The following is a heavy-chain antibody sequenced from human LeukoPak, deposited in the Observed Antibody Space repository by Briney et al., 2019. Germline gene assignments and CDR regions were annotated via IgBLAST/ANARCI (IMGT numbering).Heavy chain of an antibody. D-gene: IGHD3-3*01. V-gene: IGHV4-34*01. J-gene: IGHJ4*02. CDR2: INHSGST. Sequence: SETLSLTCAVYGGSFSGYYWSCIRQPPGKGLEWIGEINHSGSTNYNPSLKSRVTMSVDTSKNQFSLKLSSVTAADTAVYYCARVSPLYDFWSGQPDLWGQGTLVTVSS. CDR3: ARVSPLYDFWSGQPDL. CDR1: GGSFSGYY.